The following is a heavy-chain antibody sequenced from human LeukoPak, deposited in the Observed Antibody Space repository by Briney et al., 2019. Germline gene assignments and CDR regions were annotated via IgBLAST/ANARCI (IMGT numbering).Heavy chain of an antibody. V-gene: IGHV3-21*06. CDR1: GLTFSTSG. J-gene: IGHJ4*02. D-gene: IGHD1-14*01. Sequence: GGSLRLSCTASGLTFSTSGFNWVRQAPGKGLEWVASIGPTGSDRYHADSIKCQFTISSDNANNFLYLQMNSLRAEDTAVYYCATETNGRHYDYWGQGTLLTVSS. CDR2: IGPTGSDR. CDR3: ATETNGRHYDY.